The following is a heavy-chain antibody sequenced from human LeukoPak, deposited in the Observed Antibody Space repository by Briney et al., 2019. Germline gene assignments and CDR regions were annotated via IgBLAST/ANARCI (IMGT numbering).Heavy chain of an antibody. D-gene: IGHD6-19*01. J-gene: IGHJ5*02. V-gene: IGHV4-59*01. CDR2: IYHNGGT. CDR3: AKVVSGWFDP. CDR1: GGSISNYY. Sequence: SETLSLTCSVAGGSISNYYWSWVRQPPGKGREWIGYIYHNGGTNYNPSLKSRVTISVDMSKNQFSLKLSSVTAADTAVYYCAKVVSGWFDPWGQGTLVTVSS.